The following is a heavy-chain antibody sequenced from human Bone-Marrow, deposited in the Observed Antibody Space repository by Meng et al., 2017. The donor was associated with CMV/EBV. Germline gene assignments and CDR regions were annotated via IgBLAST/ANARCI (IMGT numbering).Heavy chain of an antibody. J-gene: IGHJ4*02. V-gene: IGHV3-23*01. D-gene: IGHD3-16*01. CDR3: AKHIPFGEF. CDR1: GFTFSNYD. Sequence: GESLKISCSVSGFTFSNYDMSWVRQAPGRGLEWVSSITTSGGGAYYADSVKGRFTISRNNSKNTLYLQMNSLRADDTAVYYCAKHIPFGEFWGQGKLVTVSS. CDR2: ITTSGGGA.